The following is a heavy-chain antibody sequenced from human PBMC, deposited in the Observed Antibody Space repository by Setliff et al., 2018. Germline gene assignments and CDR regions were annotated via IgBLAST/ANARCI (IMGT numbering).Heavy chain of an antibody. Sequence: ASVKVSCKASGYIFTRYRITWVRQSPGQGLEWMGWISTRNDDTGYAQKFQGRVTMTRDTSISTVYMELSSLRSDDTAVYYCARAGQLDYFQHWGQGTLVTVSS. V-gene: IGHV1-18*01. CDR3: ARAGQLDYFQH. J-gene: IGHJ1*01. D-gene: IGHD6-13*01. CDR1: GYIFTRYR. CDR2: ISTRNDDT.